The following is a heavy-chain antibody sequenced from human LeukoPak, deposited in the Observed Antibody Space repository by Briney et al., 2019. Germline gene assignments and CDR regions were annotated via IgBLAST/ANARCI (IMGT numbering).Heavy chain of an antibody. CDR3: ARKMVRGVMSSIDY. D-gene: IGHD3-10*01. J-gene: IGHJ4*02. CDR1: GFTFSSYS. CDR2: ISSSSRTI. V-gene: IGHV3-48*01. Sequence: GGSLRLSCAASGFTFSSYSMNWVRQPPGKGMEWVSYISSSSRTIYYAASVKGRFTITRDNAKKSLYLQMNSLRAEDTAVYYCARKMVRGVMSSIDYWGQGTLVTVSS.